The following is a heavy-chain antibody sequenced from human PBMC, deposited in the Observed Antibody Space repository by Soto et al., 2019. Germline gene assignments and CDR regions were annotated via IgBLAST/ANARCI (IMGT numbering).Heavy chain of an antibody. D-gene: IGHD2-15*01. CDR3: ANQELGYCSGGSCSEFDP. Sequence: ASVKVSCKASGYTFTSYAMHWVRQAPGQRLEWMGWINAGNGNTKYSQKFQGRVTITRDTSASTAYMELSSLRSEDTAVYYCANQELGYCSGGSCSEFDPWGQGTLVTVS. J-gene: IGHJ5*02. CDR2: INAGNGNT. V-gene: IGHV1-3*01. CDR1: GYTFTSYA.